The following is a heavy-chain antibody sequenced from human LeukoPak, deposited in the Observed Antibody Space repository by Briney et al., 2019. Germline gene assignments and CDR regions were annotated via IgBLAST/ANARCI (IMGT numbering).Heavy chain of an antibody. CDR1: GYTFTSYA. Sequence: ASVKVSFKASGYTFTSYAMHWVRQAPGQRLEWMGWINAGNGNTKYSQKFQGRVTITRDTSASTAYMELSSLRSEDTAVYYCARSRITIFGVVIRNWFEPWGQGTLVTVSS. J-gene: IGHJ5*02. V-gene: IGHV1-3*01. CDR2: INAGNGNT. CDR3: ARSRITIFGVVIRNWFEP. D-gene: IGHD3-3*01.